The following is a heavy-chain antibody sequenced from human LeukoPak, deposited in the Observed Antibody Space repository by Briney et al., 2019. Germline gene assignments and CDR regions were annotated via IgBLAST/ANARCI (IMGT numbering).Heavy chain of an antibody. Sequence: ASVKVSCKASGGTFSSYAISWVRQAPGQGFEWMGGIIPIFGTANYAQKFQGRVTITADESTSTAYMELSSLRSEDTAVYYCARALQDSSSFPFDYWGQGTLVTVSS. V-gene: IGHV1-69*13. J-gene: IGHJ4*02. CDR3: ARALQDSSSFPFDY. CDR2: IIPIFGTA. CDR1: GGTFSSYA. D-gene: IGHD6-6*01.